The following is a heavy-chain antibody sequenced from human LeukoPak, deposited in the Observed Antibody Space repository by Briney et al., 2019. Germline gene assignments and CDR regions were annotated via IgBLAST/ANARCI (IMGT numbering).Heavy chain of an antibody. Sequence: ASVKVSCKASGGTFSSYAISWVRQAPGQGLEWMGGIIPIFGTANYAQKFQGRVTITADESTSTAYMELSSLRSEDTAVYYCAKGPRYSSSSGAFDIWGQGTMVTVSS. D-gene: IGHD6-6*01. CDR2: IIPIFGTA. CDR3: AKGPRYSSSSGAFDI. J-gene: IGHJ3*02. CDR1: GGTFSSYA. V-gene: IGHV1-69*01.